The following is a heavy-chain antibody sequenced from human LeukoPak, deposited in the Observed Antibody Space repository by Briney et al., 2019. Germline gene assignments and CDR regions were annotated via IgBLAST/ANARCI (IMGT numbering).Heavy chain of an antibody. J-gene: IGHJ4*02. V-gene: IGHV3-23*01. CDR1: GFTFSSSA. CDR2: FSGGDDRT. CDR3: AKGKVVPATIYDY. Sequence: GGCLRLACAASGFTFSSSAIRWVRQAPGWGLEWVYGFSGGDDRTYYADAVNGIFTITRDNSKNTLYLQMNSQRAEDTDVYYCAKGKVVPATIYDYWGQGTLVTVSS. D-gene: IGHD2-2*02.